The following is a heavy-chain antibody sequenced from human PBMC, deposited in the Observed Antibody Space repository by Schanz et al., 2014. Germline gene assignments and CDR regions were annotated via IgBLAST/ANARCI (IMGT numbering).Heavy chain of an antibody. J-gene: IGHJ6*02. Sequence: EVQLLESGGGLVQPGGSLRLSCAASGFTFSSYAMSWVRQAPGKGLEWVSAISGSGGDTYYADSVKGRFTISRDNSKNTLYLQMNSLRAEDTAVYYCVKDLQRELLRDDHYYGMEVWGQGTTVTVSS. D-gene: IGHD1-26*01. CDR2: ISGSGGDT. V-gene: IGHV3-23*01. CDR1: GFTFSSYA. CDR3: VKDLQRELLRDDHYYGMEV.